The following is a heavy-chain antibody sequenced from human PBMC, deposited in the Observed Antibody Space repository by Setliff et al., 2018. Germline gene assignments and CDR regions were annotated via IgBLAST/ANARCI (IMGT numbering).Heavy chain of an antibody. CDR1: GGSFSGYY. V-gene: IGHV4-59*10. CDR3: ARSFSRREKFLLDY. Sequence: PSETLSPTCAVYGGSFSGYYWSWIRQPAGKRLEWIGHIYIGGSANYNPSLKSRVTMSIDTSKSQFSLKLNSVTAADMAVYSCARSFSRREKFLLDYWGQGALVTVSS. J-gene: IGHJ4*02. CDR2: IYIGGSA.